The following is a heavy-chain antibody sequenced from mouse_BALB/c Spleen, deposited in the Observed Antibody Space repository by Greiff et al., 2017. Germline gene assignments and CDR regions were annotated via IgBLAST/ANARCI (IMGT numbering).Heavy chain of an antibody. J-gene: IGHJ2*01. V-gene: IGHV5-4*02. CDR1: GFTFSDYY. CDR3: ARGGYGYFDY. CDR2: ISDGGSYT. Sequence: EVKLMESGGGLVKPGGSLKLSCAASGFTFSDYYMYWVRQTPEKRLEWVATISDGGSYTYYPDSVKGRFTISRDNAKNNLYLQMSSLKSEDTAMYYCARGGYGYFDYWGQGTTLTVSS. D-gene: IGHD3-1*01.